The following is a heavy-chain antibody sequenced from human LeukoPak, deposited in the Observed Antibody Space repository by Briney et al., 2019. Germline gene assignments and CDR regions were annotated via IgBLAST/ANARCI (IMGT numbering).Heavy chain of an antibody. V-gene: IGHV3-11*01. CDR3: ANLRGYYGSGSYYNVPKFSYYYYYMDV. Sequence: PGGSLRLSCAASGFTFSDYYMSWIRQAPGKGLEWVSYISSSGSTIYYADSVKGRFTISRDNSKNTLYLQMNSLRAEDTAVYYCANLRGYYGSGSYYNVPKFSYYYYYMDVWGKGTTVTISS. CDR1: GFTFSDYY. J-gene: IGHJ6*03. CDR2: ISSSGSTI. D-gene: IGHD3-10*01.